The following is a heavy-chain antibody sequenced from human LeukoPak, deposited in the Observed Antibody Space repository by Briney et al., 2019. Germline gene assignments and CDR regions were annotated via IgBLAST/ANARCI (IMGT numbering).Heavy chain of an antibody. J-gene: IGHJ4*02. CDR3: TRHKTTGYYDY. V-gene: IGHV3-73*01. CDR1: GFTFSGSA. D-gene: IGHD3-9*01. Sequence: GGSLRLSCAASGFTFSGSAMHWVRQASGKGLEWVGRVRSKANSYATAYAASVKGRFTISRDDSKDTAYLQMNSLKTEDTAVYYCTRHKTTGYYDYWGQGTLVTVSS. CDR2: VRSKANSYAT.